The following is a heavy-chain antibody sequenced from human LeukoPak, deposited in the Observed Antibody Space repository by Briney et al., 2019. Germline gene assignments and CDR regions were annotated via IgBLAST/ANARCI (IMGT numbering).Heavy chain of an antibody. CDR1: GGSFSGHY. V-gene: IGHV4-34*01. CDR2: INRGGDT. D-gene: IGHD3-10*01. CDR3: ARGYGSGSYYTY. J-gene: IGHJ4*02. Sequence: SETLSLTCAVSGGSFSGHYWSWIRQPPGKGLEWIGEINRGGDTDYSPSLKSRVTVSVDTSKNQFSLNLKSVTTADTAMYYCARGYGSGSYYTYWGQGTLVTVSS.